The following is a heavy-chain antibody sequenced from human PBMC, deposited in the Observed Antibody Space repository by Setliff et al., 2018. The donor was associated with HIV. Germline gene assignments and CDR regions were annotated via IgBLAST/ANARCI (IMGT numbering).Heavy chain of an antibody. D-gene: IGHD1-26*01. CDR2: IGGRGSTI. CDR3: ARDLHGGSPLNAFDI. Sequence: GGSLRLSCAASGFTLSHYSMNWVRQAPGKGLEWVSYIGGRGSTIYYADSVKGRFTISRDSAHNSLYLQMNSLRAEDTALYYCARDLHGGSPLNAFDIWGQGTMVTVSS. V-gene: IGHV3-48*04. J-gene: IGHJ3*02. CDR1: GFTLSHYS.